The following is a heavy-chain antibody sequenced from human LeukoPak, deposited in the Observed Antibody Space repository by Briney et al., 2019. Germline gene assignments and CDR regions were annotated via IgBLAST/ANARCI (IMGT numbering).Heavy chain of an antibody. Sequence: SETLSLTCKVSGGSISSYYWSWIRQPPGKGLEWIAYIHYSGSTNYNPSLKSRVTISIDTSKNQFSLKLNSVTAADTAVYYCAKHSNWNAGVDWFDPWGQGTLVTVSS. J-gene: IGHJ5*02. CDR3: AKHSNWNAGVDWFDP. CDR2: IHYSGST. V-gene: IGHV4-59*08. D-gene: IGHD1-20*01. CDR1: GGSISSYY.